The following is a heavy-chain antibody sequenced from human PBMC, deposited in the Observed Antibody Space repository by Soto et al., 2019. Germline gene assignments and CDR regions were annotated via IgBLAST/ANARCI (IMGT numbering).Heavy chain of an antibody. CDR1: DGSISSSNW. J-gene: IGHJ3*02. CDR3: ARDPPGEIAVAGNDAFDI. V-gene: IGHV4-4*02. D-gene: IGHD6-19*01. CDR2: IYHSGST. Sequence: PSETLSLTCAVSDGSISSSNWWSFVRQPPGKGLEWIGEIYHSGSTNYNPSLKSRVTISVDKSKNQFSLKLSSVTAADTAVYYCARDPPGEIAVAGNDAFDIWGQGTMVTVSS.